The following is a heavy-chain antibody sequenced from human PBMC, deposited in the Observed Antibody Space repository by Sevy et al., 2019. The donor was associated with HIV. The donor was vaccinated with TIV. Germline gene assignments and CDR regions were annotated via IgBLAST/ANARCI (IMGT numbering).Heavy chain of an antibody. CDR3: AGDRLPSGYELGFDY. Sequence: ASVKVSCKASGYTFTGYYMHWVRQAPGQGLEWMGWINPNSGGTNYAQKFQGRVTMTRDTSISTAYMELSRLRSDDTAVYYCAGDRLPSGYELGFDYWGQGTLVTVSS. D-gene: IGHD5-12*01. J-gene: IGHJ4*02. CDR2: INPNSGGT. V-gene: IGHV1-2*02. CDR1: GYTFTGYY.